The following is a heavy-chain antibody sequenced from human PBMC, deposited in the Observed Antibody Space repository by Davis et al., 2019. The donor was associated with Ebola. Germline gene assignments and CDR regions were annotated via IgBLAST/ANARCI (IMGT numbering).Heavy chain of an antibody. CDR2: ISGSGGST. D-gene: IGHD3-3*01. J-gene: IGHJ3*02. Sequence: GESLKISCAASGFTFSSYAMSWVRQAPGKGLEWVAAISGSGGSTYYADSVKGRLTISRDNSKNTLYLQMNSLRAEDTAIYYCAKDKNYDFWSGYPNDTFDIWGQGTMVTVSS. CDR3: AKDKNYDFWSGYPNDTFDI. V-gene: IGHV3-23*01. CDR1: GFTFSSYA.